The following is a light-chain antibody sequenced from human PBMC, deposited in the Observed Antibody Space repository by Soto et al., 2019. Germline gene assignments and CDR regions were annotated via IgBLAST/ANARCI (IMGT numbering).Light chain of an antibody. J-gene: IGKJ2*01. Sequence: DLQMTQSPSTLSASVGERITITCRASQSISNWLAWYQQKPGKAPKLLIYDASTLESGVPSRFSGSGSGTEFTLTVSSLQPDDFAPYYCQQYDTFLYTFGQGTKLEIK. CDR3: QQYDTFLYT. V-gene: IGKV1-5*01. CDR2: DAS. CDR1: QSISNW.